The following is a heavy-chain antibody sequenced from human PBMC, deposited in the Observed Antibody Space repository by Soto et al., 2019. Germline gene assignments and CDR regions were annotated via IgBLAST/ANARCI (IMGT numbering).Heavy chain of an antibody. Sequence: QVQLVQSGAEVKMPGSSVKVSCKASGGAFGSYAINWVRQAPGQGLEWMGGIIPMFETTNYAQRFQGRVTVTADESTSTVYLELTRLRSEDTGMYYCTRHRGYSSGYWGQDFWGQGTLVTVSS. CDR3: TRHRGYSSGYWGQDF. J-gene: IGHJ4*02. CDR2: IIPMFETT. CDR1: GGAFGSYA. V-gene: IGHV1-69*01. D-gene: IGHD5-12*01.